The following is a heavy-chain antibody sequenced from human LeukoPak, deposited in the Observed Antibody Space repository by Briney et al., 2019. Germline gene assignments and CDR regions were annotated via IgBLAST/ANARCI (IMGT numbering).Heavy chain of an antibody. D-gene: IGHD5-18*01. CDR2: INHSGST. J-gene: IGHJ4*02. CDR3: ARRTYNYGFFNC. CDR1: GGSFSGYY. Sequence: SETLSLTCAVYGGSFSGYYWSWIRQPPGKGLEWIGEINHSGSTNYNPSLKSRVTISVDTSKNQFSLKLSSVTAADTAIYFCARRTYNYGFFNCWGQGTLVTVSS. V-gene: IGHV4-34*01.